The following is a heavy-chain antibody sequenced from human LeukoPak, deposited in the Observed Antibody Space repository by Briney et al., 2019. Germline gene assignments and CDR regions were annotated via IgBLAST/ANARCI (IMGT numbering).Heavy chain of an antibody. CDR3: AKARYRYGFGFDY. V-gene: IGHV3-30*02. D-gene: IGHD5-18*01. CDR1: GFTFSSYG. CDR2: IRYDGNNK. Sequence: GGSLRLSCAASGFTFSSYGMHWVRQAPGKGLEWVAFIRYDGNNKYYADSVKGRFTISRDNSKNTLYLQMNSLRAEDTAVYYCAKARYRYGFGFDYWGQGTLVTVSS. J-gene: IGHJ4*02.